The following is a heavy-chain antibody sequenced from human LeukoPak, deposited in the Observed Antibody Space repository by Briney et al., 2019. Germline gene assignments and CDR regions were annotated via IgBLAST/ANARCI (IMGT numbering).Heavy chain of an antibody. CDR1: GFTFSSYA. V-gene: IGHV4-59*01. CDR3: ARDRSYYDSTGFYKYAFDI. J-gene: IGHJ3*02. Sequence: GSLRLSCAASGFTFSSYAMSWVRQAPGEGLEWIGHIYYSGSTNYNPSLKSRVTISADTSKNQFSLKLSSVTAADTAVYYCARDRSYYDSTGFYKYAFDIWGQGTVVIVSS. D-gene: IGHD3-22*01. CDR2: IYYSGST.